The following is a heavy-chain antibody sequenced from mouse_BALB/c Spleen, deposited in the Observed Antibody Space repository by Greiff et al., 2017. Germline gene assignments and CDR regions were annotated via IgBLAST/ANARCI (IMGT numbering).Heavy chain of an antibody. CDR1: GFTFSSYT. CDR3: ARLRRYYAMDY. J-gene: IGHJ4*01. Sequence: EVQGVESGGGLVQPGGSLKLSCAASGFTFSSYTMSWVRQTPEKRLEWVAYISNGGGSTYYPDTVKGRFTISRDNAKNTLYLQMSSLKSEDTAMYYCARLRRYYAMDYWGQGTSVTVSS. V-gene: IGHV5-12-2*01. CDR2: ISNGGGST.